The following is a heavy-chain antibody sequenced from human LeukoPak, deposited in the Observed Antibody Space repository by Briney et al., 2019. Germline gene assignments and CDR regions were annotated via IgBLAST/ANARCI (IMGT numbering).Heavy chain of an antibody. CDR2: IYPGDSDT. Sequence: GESLKISCKGSGYSFTSYWIGWVRQMPGKGLEWMGIIYPGDSDTRYSPSFQGQVTISADKSISTAYLQWSSLKASDTDMYYCARGPYSSSWRFYFDYWGQGTLVTVSS. J-gene: IGHJ4*02. CDR1: GYSFTSYW. V-gene: IGHV5-51*01. CDR3: ARGPYSSSWRFYFDY. D-gene: IGHD6-13*01.